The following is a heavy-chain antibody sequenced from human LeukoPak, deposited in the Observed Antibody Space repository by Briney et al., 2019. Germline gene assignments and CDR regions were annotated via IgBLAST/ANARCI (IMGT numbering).Heavy chain of an antibody. J-gene: IGHJ5*02. CDR2: IYHSGST. CDR3: AREIRGSGSYYHNWFDP. CDR1: GGSISSYY. V-gene: IGHV4-59*12. Sequence: SETLSLTCTVSGGSISSYYWSWIRQPPGKGLEWIGYIYHSGSTYYNPSLKSRVTISVDRSKNQFSLKLSSVTAADTAVYYCAREIRGSGSYYHNWFDPWGQGTLVTVSS. D-gene: IGHD3-10*01.